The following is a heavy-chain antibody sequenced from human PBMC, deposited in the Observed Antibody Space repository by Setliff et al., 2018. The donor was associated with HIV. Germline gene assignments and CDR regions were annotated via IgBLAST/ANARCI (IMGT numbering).Heavy chain of an antibody. V-gene: IGHV4-4*09. CDR2: IYPSTSA. CDR1: GGSIGGYS. D-gene: IGHD3-22*01. CDR3: ARVRLTMIMMVDYFDQ. Sequence: SETLSLTCSVSGGSIGGYSWGWIRQSPGKGLEWIGYIYPSTSANYNPSLKSRVTMSVDTSKNQFSLKLSSVTAADTAVYYCARVRLTMIMMVDYFDQWGQGTLVTVSS. J-gene: IGHJ4*02.